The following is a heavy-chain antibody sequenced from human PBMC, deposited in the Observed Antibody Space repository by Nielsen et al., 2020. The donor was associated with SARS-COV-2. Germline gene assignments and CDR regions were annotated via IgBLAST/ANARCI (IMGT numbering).Heavy chain of an antibody. J-gene: IGHJ6*02. V-gene: IGHV3-23*01. D-gene: IGHD1-26*01. CDR2: ISGSGGST. CDR3: AKDGRGGSYYRDYYGMDV. CDR1: GFTFSSYA. Sequence: LSLTCAASGFTFSSYAMSWIRQAPGKGLEWVSAISGSGGSTYYADSVKGRFTISRDNSKNTLYLQMNSLRAEDTAVYYCAKDGRGGSYYRDYYGMDVWGQGTTVTVSS.